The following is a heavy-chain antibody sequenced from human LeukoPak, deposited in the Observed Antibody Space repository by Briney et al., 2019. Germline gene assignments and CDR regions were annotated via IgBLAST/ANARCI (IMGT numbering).Heavy chain of an antibody. CDR2: ISSSGSTI. Sequence: GGSLRLSCAASGFTFSDYYMSWIRQAPGKGLEWVSYISSSGSTIYYADSVKGRFTTSRDNAKNSLYLQMNSLRAEDTAVYYCAKTMTTVVTTPSDFDYWGQGTLVTVSS. CDR1: GFTFSDYY. V-gene: IGHV3-11*01. J-gene: IGHJ4*02. CDR3: AKTMTTVVTTPSDFDY. D-gene: IGHD4-23*01.